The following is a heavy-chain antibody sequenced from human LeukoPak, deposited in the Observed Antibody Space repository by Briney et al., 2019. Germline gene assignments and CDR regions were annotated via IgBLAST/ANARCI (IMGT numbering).Heavy chain of an antibody. CDR3: ARDPYDSSWGLCYFDY. V-gene: IGHV3-7*04. CDR1: GSTFSSYW. Sequence: GGSLRLSCAASGSTFSSYWMSWVRQAPGKGLEWVANIKQDGSDKYYVDSVKGRFTISRDNAKNSLYLQMNSLRAGDTAVYYCARDPYDSSWGLCYFDYWGQGNLVTVSS. J-gene: IGHJ4*02. CDR2: IKQDGSDK. D-gene: IGHD3-22*01.